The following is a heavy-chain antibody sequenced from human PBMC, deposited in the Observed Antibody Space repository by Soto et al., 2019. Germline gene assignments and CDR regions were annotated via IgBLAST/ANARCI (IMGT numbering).Heavy chain of an antibody. D-gene: IGHD3-22*01. Sequence: TLALTCSIGCTSFASVCSFWSWIRQHPGKGLEWIGYIYYSGSTYYNPSLKSRVTISVDTSKNQFSLKLSSVTAADTAVYYCARAHYYDSSATDYWGQG. J-gene: IGHJ4*02. CDR3: ARAHYYDSSATDY. CDR2: IYYSGST. V-gene: IGHV4-31*03. CDR1: CTSFASVCSF.